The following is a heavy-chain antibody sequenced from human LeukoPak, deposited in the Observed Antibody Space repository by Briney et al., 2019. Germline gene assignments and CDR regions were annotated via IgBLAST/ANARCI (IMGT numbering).Heavy chain of an antibody. CDR3: AKDLITMIVVPSDAFDI. Sequence: PGGSLRLSCAASGFTVSSNYMNWVRQAPGKGLEWVSTISSGGSSYYADSVKGRFTISRDNSKNTVYLQMNSLRAEDTAVYYCAKDLITMIVVPSDAFDIWGQGTMVTVSS. V-gene: IGHV3-53*01. CDR1: GFTVSSNY. D-gene: IGHD3-22*01. J-gene: IGHJ3*02. CDR2: ISSGGSS.